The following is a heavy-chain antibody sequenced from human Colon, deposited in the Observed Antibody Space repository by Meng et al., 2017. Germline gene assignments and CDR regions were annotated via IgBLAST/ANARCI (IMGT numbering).Heavy chain of an antibody. D-gene: IGHD6-19*01. Sequence: QVQLGQSGADVKKPGASVKVSCKASGYIFTTYGISWVRQAPGEGLEWMGWISAYNGNTNSAQKFQDRVTMTTDTSTNTAYMELRSLRSDDTAMYYCARDRQWLGSDYWGQGTLVTVSS. CDR3: ARDRQWLGSDY. CDR2: ISAYNGNT. CDR1: GYIFTTYG. V-gene: IGHV1-18*01. J-gene: IGHJ4*02.